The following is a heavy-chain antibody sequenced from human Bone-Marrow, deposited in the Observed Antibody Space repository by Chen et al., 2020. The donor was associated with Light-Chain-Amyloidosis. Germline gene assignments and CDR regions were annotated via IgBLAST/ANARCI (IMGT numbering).Heavy chain of an antibody. CDR2: IYYSGST. CDR1: GGSISSSSYY. CDR3: ATPYYYGSGSYSGGGMDV. J-gene: IGHJ6*02. D-gene: IGHD3-10*01. V-gene: IGHV4-39*01. Sequence: QLQLQESGPGLVKPSETLSLTCTVSGGSISSSSYYWGWIRQPPGKGLEWIGSIYYSGSTYYNPSLKSRVTISVDTSKNQFSLKLSSVTAADTAVYYCATPYYYGSGSYSGGGMDVWGQGTTVTVSS.